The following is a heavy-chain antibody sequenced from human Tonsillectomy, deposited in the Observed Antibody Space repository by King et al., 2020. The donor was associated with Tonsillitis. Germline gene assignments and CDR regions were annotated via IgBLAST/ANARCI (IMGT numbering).Heavy chain of an antibody. Sequence: VQLVESGAEVKKPGSSVKVSCKASGGTFSSYAISWVRQAPGQGLEWMGGIIPIFGTANYAQKFQGRVTITADESTSTAYMELSSLRSEDTAVYYCARVPLGIDDSSGYHQAFLDYWGQGTLVTVSS. CDR3: ARVPLGIDDSSGYHQAFLDY. CDR2: IIPIFGTA. J-gene: IGHJ4*02. D-gene: IGHD3-22*01. V-gene: IGHV1-69*01. CDR1: GGTFSSYA.